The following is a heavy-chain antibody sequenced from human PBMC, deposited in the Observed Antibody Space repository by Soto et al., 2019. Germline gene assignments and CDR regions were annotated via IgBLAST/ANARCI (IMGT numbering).Heavy chain of an antibody. J-gene: IGHJ6*02. CDR3: ARDHNFGFILYAMDV. CDR2: INPSSGRT. V-gene: IGHV1-46*01. D-gene: IGHD2-15*01. Sequence: GASVKVSCKAAGYTFTIDSMHCVRQAPGQGLEWIGIINPSSGRTSYAQNFEGRGTMTSDTSTSIVYMEMSSLKSEDTAVYYCARDHNFGFILYAMDVWGQGTTVTVSS. CDR1: GYTFTIDS.